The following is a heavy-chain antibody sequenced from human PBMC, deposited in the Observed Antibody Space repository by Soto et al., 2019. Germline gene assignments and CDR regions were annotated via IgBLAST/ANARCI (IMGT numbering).Heavy chain of an antibody. Sequence: QVQLVESGGGVVQPGRSLRLSCAASGFTFSSYAMHWVRQAPGKGLEWVAVISYDGSNKYYADSVKGRFTISRDNSKNTLYLQMNSLRAGDTAVYYCAREGGGDIVVVVAAYYYGMDVWGQGTTVTVSS. V-gene: IGHV3-30-3*01. J-gene: IGHJ6*02. CDR2: ISYDGSNK. D-gene: IGHD2-15*01. CDR3: AREGGGDIVVVVAAYYYGMDV. CDR1: GFTFSSYA.